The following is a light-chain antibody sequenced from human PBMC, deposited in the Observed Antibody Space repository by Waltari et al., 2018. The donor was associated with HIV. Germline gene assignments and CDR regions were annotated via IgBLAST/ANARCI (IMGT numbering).Light chain of an antibody. Sequence: QSALTQPASVSGSPGQSITISCTGSSRDVGGYNFVSWYQQHPGKAPRFLIYDVTTRPSGVSDRFSGSRSGDTASLTISGLQPEDEADYYCESYTSTSVWVFGGGTRLTVL. J-gene: IGLJ3*02. CDR2: DVT. CDR3: ESYTSTSVWV. V-gene: IGLV2-14*03. CDR1: SRDVGGYNF.